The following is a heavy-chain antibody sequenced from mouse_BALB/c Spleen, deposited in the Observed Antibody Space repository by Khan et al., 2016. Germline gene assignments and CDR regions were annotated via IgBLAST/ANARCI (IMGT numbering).Heavy chain of an antibody. J-gene: IGHJ2*01. CDR3: ARGRHFDF. CDR1: GYTFTDYT. CDR2: INPISGYI. Sequence: QVQLQQSAAELARPGASVKMSCKASGYTFTDYTMHWVKQRPGQGLEWIGYINPISGYIGNNQKFTDKTTLTADKSSSTAYIQLSSLTSEDSAVFFWARGRHFDFWGQGTTLTVSS. V-gene: IGHV1-4*02.